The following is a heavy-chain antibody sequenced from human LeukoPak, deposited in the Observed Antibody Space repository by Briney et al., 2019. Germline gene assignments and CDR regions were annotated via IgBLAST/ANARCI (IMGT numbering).Heavy chain of an antibody. Sequence: SETLSLTCTVSGGSISSYYWSWIRQPPGKGLEWIGYISYSGSTNYNPSLKSRVTISVDTSKNQFSLKLSSVTAADTAAYYCARGGSGYDAFDYWGQGTLVTVSS. CDR3: ARGGSGYDAFDY. V-gene: IGHV4-59*01. D-gene: IGHD5-12*01. CDR1: GGSISSYY. J-gene: IGHJ4*02. CDR2: ISYSGST.